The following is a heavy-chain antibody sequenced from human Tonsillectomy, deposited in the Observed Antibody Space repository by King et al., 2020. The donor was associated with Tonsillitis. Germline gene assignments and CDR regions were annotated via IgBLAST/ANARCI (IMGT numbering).Heavy chain of an antibody. CDR1: GFIFSNAW. D-gene: IGHD3-3*01. Sequence: VQLVESGGGLVKPGGSVRLSCEASGFIFSNAWMNWVRQAPGKGLEWVGRIKSKVDGGTTDYAAPVKGRFTISRDDSKNTLYLQMNSLKTEDTAAYSCTTIEDDFWGKGTLVTVSA. J-gene: IGHJ4*02. CDR2: IKSKVDGGTT. CDR3: TTIEDDF. V-gene: IGHV3-15*07.